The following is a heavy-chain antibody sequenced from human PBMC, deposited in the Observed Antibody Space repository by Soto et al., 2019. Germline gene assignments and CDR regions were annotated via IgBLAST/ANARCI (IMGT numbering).Heavy chain of an antibody. Sequence: SGNLSPTCTFSCCPLRRGGYLWRWIRQHPGKGLEWIGYIYYSGSTYYNPSLKSRVTISVDTSKNQFSLKLSSVTAADTAVYYCARAEGIVATIFYWGQGTLVTVSS. CDR1: CCPLRRGGYL. D-gene: IGHD5-12*01. CDR2: IYYSGST. CDR3: ARAEGIVATIFY. J-gene: IGHJ4*02. V-gene: IGHV4-31*03.